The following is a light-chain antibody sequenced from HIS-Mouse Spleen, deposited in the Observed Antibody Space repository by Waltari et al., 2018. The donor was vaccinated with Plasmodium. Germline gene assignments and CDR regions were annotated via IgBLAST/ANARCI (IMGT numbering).Light chain of an antibody. J-gene: IGKJ2*01. CDR2: DAS. CDR1: QSVSSS. V-gene: IGKV3-11*01. CDR3: QQRSNWYT. Sequence: DIVLTQSPATLSLSPGERATLSFRASQSVSSSLAWYQQKPGQAPRLLIYDASNRATGIPARFSGSGSGTDFTLTISSLEPEDFAVYYCQQRSNWYTFGQGTKLEIK.